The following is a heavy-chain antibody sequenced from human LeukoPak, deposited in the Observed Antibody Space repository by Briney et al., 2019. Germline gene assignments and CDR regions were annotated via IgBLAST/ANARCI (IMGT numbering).Heavy chain of an antibody. CDR2: IIYDGSNK. D-gene: IGHD3-16*01. J-gene: IGHJ4*02. V-gene: IGHV3-30*18. Sequence: GGSLRLSCAASGFTFSSYGMHWVRQAPGKGLEWVAVIIYDGSNKYYADSLKGRFTISRDNAKNSLYLQMNSLRAEDTALYYCAKGFYDYSTHFDYWGQGTLVTVSS. CDR3: AKGFYDYSTHFDY. CDR1: GFTFSSYG.